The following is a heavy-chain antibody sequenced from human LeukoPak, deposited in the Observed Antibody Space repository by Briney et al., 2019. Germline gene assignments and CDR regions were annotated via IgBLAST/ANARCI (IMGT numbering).Heavy chain of an antibody. V-gene: IGHV1-24*01. CDR2: FDPEDGET. Sequence: ASVKVSCKVSGYTLTELSMHWVRQAPRKGLEWMGGFDPEDGETIYAQKFQGRVTMTEDTSTDTAYMELSSLRSEDTAVYYCATRTVTTDYYYYYGMDVWGQGTTVTVSS. CDR1: GYTLTELS. D-gene: IGHD4-17*01. J-gene: IGHJ6*02. CDR3: ATRTVTTDYYYYYGMDV.